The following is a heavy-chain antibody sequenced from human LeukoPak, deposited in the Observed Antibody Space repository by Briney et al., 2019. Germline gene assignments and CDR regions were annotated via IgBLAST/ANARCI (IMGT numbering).Heavy chain of an antibody. Sequence: GGSLRLSCAASGFTVSSNYMSWVRQAPGKGLEWVSVIYSGGSTYYADSVKGRFTISRDNSKNTLYLQMNSLRAEDTAVYYCASSTGIAAAAHAFDIWGQGTMVTVSS. V-gene: IGHV3-53*01. CDR3: ASSTGIAAAAHAFDI. J-gene: IGHJ3*02. CDR2: IYSGGST. CDR1: GFTVSSNY. D-gene: IGHD6-13*01.